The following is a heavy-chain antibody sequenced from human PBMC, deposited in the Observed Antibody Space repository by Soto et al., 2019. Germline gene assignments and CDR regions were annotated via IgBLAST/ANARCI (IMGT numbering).Heavy chain of an antibody. J-gene: IGHJ6*02. D-gene: IGHD3-3*01. CDR3: AKEVLYYDFWSGHPYGMDV. V-gene: IGHV3-30*18. CDR2: ISYDGSNK. Sequence: QVQLVESGGGVVQPGRSLRLSCAASGFTFSSYGMHWVRQAPGKGLEWVAVISYDGSNKYYADSVKGRFTISRDNSKNPLYLQINSLRAEDTAVYYCAKEVLYYDFWSGHPYGMDVWGQGTTVTVSS. CDR1: GFTFSSYG.